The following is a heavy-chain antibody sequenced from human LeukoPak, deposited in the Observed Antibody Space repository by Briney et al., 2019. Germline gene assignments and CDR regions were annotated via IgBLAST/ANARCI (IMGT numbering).Heavy chain of an antibody. CDR3: ARAVSRYGKTHYYYYMDV. CDR2: ISSSGSTI. CDR1: GFTFNNAW. Sequence: GGSLRLSCAASGFTFNNAWMSWIRQAPGKGLEWVSYISSSGSTIYYADSVKGRFTISRDNAKNSLYLQMNSLRAEDTAVYYCARAVSRYGKTHYYYYMDVGGKGTRVTISS. V-gene: IGHV3-11*04. D-gene: IGHD5-18*01. J-gene: IGHJ6*03.